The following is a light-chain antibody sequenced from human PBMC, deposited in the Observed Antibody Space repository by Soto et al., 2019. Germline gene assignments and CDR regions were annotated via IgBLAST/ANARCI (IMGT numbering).Light chain of an antibody. V-gene: IGLV2-14*01. CDR1: RDDIGAYDY. Sequence: QSALTQPASVSGSPGQSITISCAGTRDDIGAYDYVSWYQQRPGNAPKLLVYEVTNRPSGVSDRFSGSKSGNTASLTISGLQAEDEADYYCNSYTKSSAVVFGGGTKVTV. J-gene: IGLJ2*01. CDR2: EVT. CDR3: NSYTKSSAVV.